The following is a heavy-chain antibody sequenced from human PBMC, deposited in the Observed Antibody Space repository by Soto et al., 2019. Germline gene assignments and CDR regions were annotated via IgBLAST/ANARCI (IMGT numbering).Heavy chain of an antibody. CDR1: GFTFSSYS. CDR2: ISSSSSTI. J-gene: IGHJ6*02. CDR3: AVKWELLLGEYYYGMDV. D-gene: IGHD1-26*01. V-gene: IGHV3-48*02. Sequence: EVQLVESGGGLVQPGGSLRLSCAASGFTFSSYSMNWVRQAPGQGLEWVSYISSSSSTIYYADSVKGRITISRDNAKNALYLQMNRLRDEDTAVYYWAVKWELLLGEYYYGMDVWGQGTTVTVSS.